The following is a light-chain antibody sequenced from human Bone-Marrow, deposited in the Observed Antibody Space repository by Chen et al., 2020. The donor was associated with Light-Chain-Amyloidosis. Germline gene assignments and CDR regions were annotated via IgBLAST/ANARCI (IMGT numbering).Light chain of an antibody. CDR3: QERTNWPLYT. Sequence: EIVLTQSPATLSLSPGERAAISCRASQRISKFLAWYQHKPGQAPRLLIYDASIRATGIPARFRGSGSGTDFTLTINSLEPEDFAVYYCQERTNWPLYTFGQGTKLEI. CDR2: DAS. J-gene: IGKJ2*01. V-gene: IGKV3-11*01. CDR1: QRISKF.